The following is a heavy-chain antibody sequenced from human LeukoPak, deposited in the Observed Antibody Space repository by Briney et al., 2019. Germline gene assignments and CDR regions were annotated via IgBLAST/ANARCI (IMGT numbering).Heavy chain of an antibody. V-gene: IGHV1-46*01. CDR3: ARDGRHDSSGYAYWYFDL. D-gene: IGHD3-22*01. Sequence: ASVKVSCKASGYTFTSYYMHWVRQAPGQGLEWMGIINPSGGSTSYAQKFQGRVTMTRDTSTNTVYMELSSLRSEDTAVYSCARDGRHDSSGYAYWYFDLWGRGTLVTVSS. CDR2: INPSGGST. J-gene: IGHJ2*01. CDR1: GYTFTSYY.